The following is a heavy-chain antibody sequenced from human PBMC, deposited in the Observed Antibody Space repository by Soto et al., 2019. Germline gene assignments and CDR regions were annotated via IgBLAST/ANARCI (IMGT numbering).Heavy chain of an antibody. J-gene: IGHJ4*02. D-gene: IGHD5-12*01. V-gene: IGHV1-69*08. CDR1: GGTFSSYT. Sequence: QVQLVQSGAEVKKPGSSVKVTCKASGGTFSSYTISWVRQAPGQGLEWMGRIIPILGIANYAQKFQGRVTITADKSTSTAYMELSSLRSEDTAVYYCARDSGYGGDEYWGQGTLVTVSS. CDR3: ARDSGYGGDEY. CDR2: IIPILGIA.